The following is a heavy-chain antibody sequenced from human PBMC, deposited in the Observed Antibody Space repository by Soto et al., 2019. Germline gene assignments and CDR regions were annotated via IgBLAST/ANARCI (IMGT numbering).Heavy chain of an antibody. V-gene: IGHV4-38-2*01. D-gene: IGHD1-1*01. Sequence: SETLSLTCAVSGSSITTNFYWGWIRQPPGGGLEWIGRIYHSGSTYYNPTLKGRASMSIDTTNNQFSLKLTSVTAADTALSFWARQVPATGVLDSWGQGKLVTGSS. CDR1: GSSITTNFY. CDR3: ARQVPATGVLDS. J-gene: IGHJ4*02. CDR2: IYHSGST.